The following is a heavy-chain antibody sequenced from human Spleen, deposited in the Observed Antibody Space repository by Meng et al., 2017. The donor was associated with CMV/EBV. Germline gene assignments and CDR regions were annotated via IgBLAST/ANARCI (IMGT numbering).Heavy chain of an antibody. V-gene: IGHV1-2*02. D-gene: IGHD2-15*01. J-gene: IGHJ4*02. CDR3: VRGGIVMVPPVNNIRD. CDR1: GYTFTGHF. CDR2: INPNSGDT. Sequence: ASVKVSCKASGYTFTGHFMHWVRQAPGQGLEWMGWINPNSGDTNYAQKFQGRVTMTRDTSINTAYMELSRLRSDDTAMYYCVRGGIVMVPPVNNIRDWGQGTLVTVSS.